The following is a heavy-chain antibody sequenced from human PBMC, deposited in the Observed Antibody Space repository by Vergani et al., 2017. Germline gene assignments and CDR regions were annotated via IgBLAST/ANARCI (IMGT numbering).Heavy chain of an antibody. CDR2: IRSKAYGGTT. D-gene: IGHD3-16*02. CDR1: GFTFGDYA. Sequence: EVQLVESGGGLVQPGRSLRLSCTASGFTFGDYAMSWVRQAPGKGLEWVGFIRSKAYGGTTEYAASVKGRFTISRDDSKSIAYLQMNSLKTEDTAVYYCTSEPYDYVWGSYHQADYWGQGTLVTVSS. V-gene: IGHV3-49*04. J-gene: IGHJ4*02. CDR3: TSEPYDYVWGSYHQADY.